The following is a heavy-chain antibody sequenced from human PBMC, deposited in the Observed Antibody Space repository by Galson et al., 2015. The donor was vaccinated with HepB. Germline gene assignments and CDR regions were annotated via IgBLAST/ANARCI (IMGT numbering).Heavy chain of an antibody. V-gene: IGHV3-30-3*01. CDR1: GFTFSSYA. CDR2: ISYDGNNK. D-gene: IGHD1-7*01. Sequence: SLRLSCAASGFTFSSYAMRWVRQAPGKGLEWVALISYDGNNKYYADSVKGRFTISRDNSKNTVYLQMNSLRAEDTAVYYCARDRNYNYANWGQGTLVTVSS. J-gene: IGHJ4*02. CDR3: ARDRNYNYAN.